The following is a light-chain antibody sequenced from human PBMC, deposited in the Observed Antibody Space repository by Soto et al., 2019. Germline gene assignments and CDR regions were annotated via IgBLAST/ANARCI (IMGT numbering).Light chain of an antibody. CDR3: QQYRT. V-gene: IGKV3D-15*01. Sequence: ETVMTHSPANLSVSPGERASLSCRASQSISSDLAWYQQKPGQAPRLLIYDASNRATGIPARFSGSGSGTDFTLTISSLEPEDFAVYYCQQYRTFGQGTKVDIK. J-gene: IGKJ1*01. CDR1: QSISSD. CDR2: DAS.